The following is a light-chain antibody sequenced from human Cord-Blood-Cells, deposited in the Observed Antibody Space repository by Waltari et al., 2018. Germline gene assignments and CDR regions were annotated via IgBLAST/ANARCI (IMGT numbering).Light chain of an antibody. J-gene: IGLJ3*02. CDR3: SSYTSSSTLV. CDR2: DVS. Sequence: QSALTQPASVSGSPGQSITISCTGTSSDVGGYNYVSWYQQHPGKAPQLMIYDVSNRPPGVSNRFSGSKAGNTASLTISGLQAEDEADYYCSSYTSSSTLVFGGGTKLTVL. CDR1: SSDVGGYNY. V-gene: IGLV2-14*03.